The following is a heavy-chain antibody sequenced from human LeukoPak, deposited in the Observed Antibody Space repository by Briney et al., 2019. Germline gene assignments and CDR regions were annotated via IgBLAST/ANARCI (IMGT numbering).Heavy chain of an antibody. D-gene: IGHD3-22*01. CDR1: GITLSNYG. CDR3: AKRGVVIRVILVGFHKEAYYFDS. Sequence: SGGSPRLSCAVSGITLSNYGMSWVRQAPGKGLEWVAGISDRGSRTNYADSVKGRFTISTDHPKNTLYLQMNSLRAEDTAVYFCAKRGVVIRVILVGFHKEAYYFDSWGQRALVTVSS. V-gene: IGHV3-23*01. CDR2: ISDRGSRT. J-gene: IGHJ4*02.